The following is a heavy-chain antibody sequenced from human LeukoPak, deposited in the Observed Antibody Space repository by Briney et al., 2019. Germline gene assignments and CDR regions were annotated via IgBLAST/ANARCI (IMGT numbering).Heavy chain of an antibody. CDR1: GGSISSSSYY. V-gene: IGHV4-61*01. D-gene: IGHD1-26*01. CDR3: ATYYDRGFYFDY. Sequence: PSETLSLTCTVSGGSISSSSYYWSWIRQPPGKGLEWIGYIYYSGSTNYNPSLKSRVTIALERSKNQFSLNLSCVNAADTAVYYCATYYDRGFYFDYWGQGTLVTVSS. J-gene: IGHJ4*02. CDR2: IYYSGST.